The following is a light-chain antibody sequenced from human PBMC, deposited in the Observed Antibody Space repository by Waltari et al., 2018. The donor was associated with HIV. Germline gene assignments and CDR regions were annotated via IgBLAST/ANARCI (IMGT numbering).Light chain of an antibody. J-gene: IGKJ5*01. CDR3: QHYGSSPPPT. CDR1: QSVASNY. V-gene: IGKV3-20*01. Sequence: EIVLTQSQGTLSLSPGERATLSCRASQSVASNYIAWYQQRPGQAPRFLIYGASSRATGIPDRFTGSASGADFTLTISRLEPEDFGMYYCQHYGSSPPPTFGQGTRLEIK. CDR2: GAS.